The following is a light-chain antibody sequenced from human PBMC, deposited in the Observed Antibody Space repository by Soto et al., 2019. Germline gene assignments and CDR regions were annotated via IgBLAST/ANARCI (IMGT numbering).Light chain of an antibody. Sequence: QAVLTQSPSASASLGASVKLTCTLSSGHSSYAIAWHQQQPEKGPRYLMKLNSDGSHSKGDGIPDRFSGSSFGAERYLTISSLQSEDEADYYCQTWGTGIAVFGGGTQLTVL. J-gene: IGLJ7*01. CDR2: LNSDGSH. CDR3: QTWGTGIAV. V-gene: IGLV4-69*01. CDR1: SGHSSYA.